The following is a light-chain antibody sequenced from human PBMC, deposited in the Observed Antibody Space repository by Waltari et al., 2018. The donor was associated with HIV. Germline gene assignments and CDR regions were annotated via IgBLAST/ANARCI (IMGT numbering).Light chain of an antibody. J-gene: IGKJ1*01. CDR1: QSVLYSSNNKNY. V-gene: IGKV4-1*01. Sequence: DLVMTPSPDSLAVSLGERATIHCKSSQSVLYSSNNKNYLAWYQQKPGQPPKLLIYWASTRESGVPDRFSGSGSGTDFTLTISSLQAEDVAVYYCQQYYSTPWTFGQGTKVEIK. CDR2: WAS. CDR3: QQYYSTPWT.